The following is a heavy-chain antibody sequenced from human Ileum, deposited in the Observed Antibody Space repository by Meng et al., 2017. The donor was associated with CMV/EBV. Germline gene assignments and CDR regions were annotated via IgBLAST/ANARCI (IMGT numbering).Heavy chain of an antibody. CDR2: IYYSGST. D-gene: IGHD2-2*02. J-gene: IGHJ6*02. Sequence: SETLSLTCTVSGGSISSYYWSWIRQPPGKGLEWIGYIYYSGSTNYNPSLKSRVTISVDTSKNQFSLKLSSVTAADTAVYYCARDRSDFHTHYGMDVWGQGTTVTVSS. CDR1: GGSISSYY. V-gene: IGHV4-59*01. CDR3: ARDRSDFHTHYGMDV.